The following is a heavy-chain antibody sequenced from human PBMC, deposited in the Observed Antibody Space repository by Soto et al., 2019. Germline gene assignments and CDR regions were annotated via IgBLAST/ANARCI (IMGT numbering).Heavy chain of an antibody. CDR1: GGSISSYY. CDR2: IYYSGST. V-gene: IGHV4-59*01. J-gene: IGHJ4*02. D-gene: IGHD2-21*02. Sequence: SETLSLTCTVFGGSISSYYWSWIRQPPGKGLEWIGYIYYSGSTNYNPSLKSRVTISVDRSKNQFSLKLSSVTAADTAVYYCARLTDCGGDCPLFDYWGQGTLVTVSS. CDR3: ARLTDCGGDCPLFDY.